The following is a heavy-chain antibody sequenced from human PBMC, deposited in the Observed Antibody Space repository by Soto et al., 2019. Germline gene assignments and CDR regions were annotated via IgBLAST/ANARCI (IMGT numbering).Heavy chain of an antibody. CDR1: GGSISSYY. CDR3: ARGGVTTIDY. Sequence: SETLSLTCTVSGGSISSYYWSWIRQPPGKGLEWIGYIYYSGSTNYNPSLKSRVTISVDTSKNQFSLKLSSVTAADTAVYYCARGGVTTIDYWGQGTLVTVSS. D-gene: IGHD4-17*01. CDR2: IYYSGST. V-gene: IGHV4-59*01. J-gene: IGHJ4*02.